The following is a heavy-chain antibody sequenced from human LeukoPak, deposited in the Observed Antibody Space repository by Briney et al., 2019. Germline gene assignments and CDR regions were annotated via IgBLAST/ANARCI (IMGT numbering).Heavy chain of an antibody. J-gene: IGHJ4*02. D-gene: IGHD3-22*01. CDR3: AGEPDYYDSSGTTLN. Sequence: ASVKVSCKASGYTFTGYYMHWVRQAPGQGLEWMGWINPNSGGTNYAQKFQGRVTMTRDTPISTAYMELSRLRSDDTAVYYCAGEPDYYDSSGTTLNWGQGTLVTVSS. V-gene: IGHV1-2*02. CDR2: INPNSGGT. CDR1: GYTFTGYY.